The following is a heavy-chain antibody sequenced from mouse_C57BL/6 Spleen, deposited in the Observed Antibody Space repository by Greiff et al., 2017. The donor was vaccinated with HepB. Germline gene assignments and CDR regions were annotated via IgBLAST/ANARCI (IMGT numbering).Heavy chain of an antibody. CDR2: ISSGGSYT. D-gene: IGHD1-1*01. V-gene: IGHV5-6*01. CDR1: GFTFSSYG. CDR3: ARGITTVVATDWYFDV. Sequence: EVQGVESGGDLVKPGGSLKLSCAASGFTFSSYGMSWVRQTPDKRLEWVATISSGGSYTYYPDSVKGRFTISRDNAKNTLYLQMSSLKSEDTAMYYCARGITTVVATDWYFDVWCTGTTVTVSS. J-gene: IGHJ1*03.